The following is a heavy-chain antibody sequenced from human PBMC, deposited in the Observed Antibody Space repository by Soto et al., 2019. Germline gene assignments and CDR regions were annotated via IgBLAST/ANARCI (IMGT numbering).Heavy chain of an antibody. D-gene: IGHD6-13*01. J-gene: IGHJ4*02. CDR1: GFTFSSYW. Sequence: GGSLRLSCAASGFTFSSYWMSWVRQAPGKGLEWVANIKQYGSEKYYVDSVKGRFTISRDNAKNSLYLQMNSLRAEDTAVYYCASLYSSSWYQTNDYWGQGTLVTVSS. CDR3: ASLYSSSWYQTNDY. V-gene: IGHV3-7*01. CDR2: IKQYGSEK.